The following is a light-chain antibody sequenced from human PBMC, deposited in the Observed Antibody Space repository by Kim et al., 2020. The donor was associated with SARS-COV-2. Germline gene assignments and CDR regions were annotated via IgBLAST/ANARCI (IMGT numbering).Light chain of an antibody. CDR1: SNNVGNQG. Sequence: LTQPPSVSKGLRQTATLTCTGNSNNVGNQGAAWLQQHQGHPPKLLSYRNNNRPSGISERLSASRSGNTASLTITGLQPEDEADYYCSAWDSSLSNWVFGGGTKLTVL. J-gene: IGLJ3*02. CDR2: RNN. CDR3: SAWDSSLSNWV. V-gene: IGLV10-54*01.